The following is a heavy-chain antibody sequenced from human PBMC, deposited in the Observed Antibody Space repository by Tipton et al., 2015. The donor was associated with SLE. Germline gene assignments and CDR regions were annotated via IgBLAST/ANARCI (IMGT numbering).Heavy chain of an antibody. CDR1: GGSISSYY. D-gene: IGHD3-16*01. CDR3: ARRGPSFDI. V-gene: IGHV4-59*12. J-gene: IGHJ3*02. Sequence: TLSLTCTVSGGSISSYYWSWIRQPPGKGLEWIGYIYYSGSTNYNPSLKSRVTISVDTSKNQFSLKLSSVTAADTAVYYCARRGPSFDIWGQGTMVTVSS. CDR2: IYYSGST.